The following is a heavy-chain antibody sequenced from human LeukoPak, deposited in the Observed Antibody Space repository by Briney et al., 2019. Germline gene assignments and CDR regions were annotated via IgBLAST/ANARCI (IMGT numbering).Heavy chain of an antibody. J-gene: IGHJ6*02. CDR2: IYHSGST. CDR1: GGSISSYY. CDR3: ARDPFALYGMDV. V-gene: IGHV4-38-2*02. D-gene: IGHD3-10*01. Sequence: SETLSLTCTVSGGSISSYYWSWIRQPPGKGLEWIGSIYHSGSTYYNPSLKSRVTISVDTSKNQFSLKLSSVTAADTAVYYCARDPFALYGMDVWGQGTTVTVSS.